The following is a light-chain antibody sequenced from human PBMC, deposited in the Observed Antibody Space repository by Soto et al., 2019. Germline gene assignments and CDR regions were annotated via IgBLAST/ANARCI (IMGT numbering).Light chain of an antibody. CDR3: QQRSNWPPIT. Sequence: EIVLTQSPATLSLSPGERATLSCRASQSVSSYLAWYQQKPGQAPRLLLYDASNRATGIPARFSGSGSGTDFPPTISSLEPEDFAVYYCQQRSNWPPITFGQGTRLEIK. V-gene: IGKV3-11*01. J-gene: IGKJ5*01. CDR2: DAS. CDR1: QSVSSY.